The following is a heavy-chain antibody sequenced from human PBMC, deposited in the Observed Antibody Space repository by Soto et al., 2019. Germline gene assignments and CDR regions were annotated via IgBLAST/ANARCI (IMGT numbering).Heavy chain of an antibody. Sequence: QVQQQESGPGLVKPSDTLSLTCRVSGAYISDFSWSWIRQPAGKGLEWMGRIAIDGNTQKHPSFKCRDTMSIDTSRNHFSRNLESATAADTVLHYCASETGENWTYEAHWGQGTMVTVSS. J-gene: IGHJ1*01. CDR2: IAIDGNT. CDR3: ASETGENWTYEAH. CDR1: GAYISDFS. D-gene: IGHD1-7*01. V-gene: IGHV4-4*07.